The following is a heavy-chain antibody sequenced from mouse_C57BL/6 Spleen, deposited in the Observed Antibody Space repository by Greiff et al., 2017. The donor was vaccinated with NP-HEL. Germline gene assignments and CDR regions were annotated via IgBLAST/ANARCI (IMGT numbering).Heavy chain of an antibody. Sequence: QVQLKESGPGILQPSQTLSLTCSFSGFSLSTFGMGVGWIRQPSGKGLEWLAHIWWDDDKYYNPALKSRLTISKDTSKNQVFLKIANVYTADTATYYCARMVYYYGSSYVWFAYWGQGTLVTVSA. CDR1: GFSLSTFGMG. D-gene: IGHD1-1*01. CDR2: IWWDDDK. V-gene: IGHV8-8*01. J-gene: IGHJ3*01. CDR3: ARMVYYYGSSYVWFAY.